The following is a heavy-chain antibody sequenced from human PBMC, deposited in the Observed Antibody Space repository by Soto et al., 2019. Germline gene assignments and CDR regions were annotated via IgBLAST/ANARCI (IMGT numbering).Heavy chain of an antibody. V-gene: IGHV3-21*01. J-gene: IGHJ4*02. Sequence: LRLSCAASGFTFTNHNMNLVRQAPGKGLEWVSSISSSSSFRNYADSVKGRFSISRDNDKNLVYLQMDSLRAEDTAVYYCARDPPLSVLVVVATDDFWGQGTLVTVSS. CDR2: ISSSSSFR. CDR1: GFTFTNHN. D-gene: IGHD2-21*01. CDR3: ARDPPLSVLVVVATDDF.